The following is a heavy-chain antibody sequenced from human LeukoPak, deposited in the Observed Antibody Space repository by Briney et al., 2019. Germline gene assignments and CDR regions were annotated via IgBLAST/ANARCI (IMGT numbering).Heavy chain of an antibody. CDR1: GGTFSSYA. CDR2: IIPIFGTA. V-gene: IGHV1-69*05. J-gene: IGHJ4*02. CDR3: ARRPSTTVTTTLPFDY. Sequence: GSSVKVSCKASGGTFSSYAISRVRQAPGQGLEWMGGIIPIFGTANYAQKFQGRVTITTDESTSTAYMELSSLKSEDTAVYYCARRPSTTVTTTLPFDYWGQGTLVTVSS. D-gene: IGHD4-17*01.